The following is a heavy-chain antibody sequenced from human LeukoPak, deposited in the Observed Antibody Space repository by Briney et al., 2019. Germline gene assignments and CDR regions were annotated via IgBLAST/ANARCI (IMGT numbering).Heavy chain of an antibody. CDR1: GGSISSYY. CDR2: LYTSGST. CDR3: ARDGSGWYQYYFDY. V-gene: IGHV4-4*07. J-gene: IGHJ4*02. D-gene: IGHD6-19*01. Sequence: SETLSLTCTVSGGSISSYYWSWIRQPAGKGLEWIGRLYTSGSTNCNPSLKSRVTMSVDKSKNQFSLKLSSVTAADTAVYYCARDGSGWYQYYFDYWGQGTLLTVS.